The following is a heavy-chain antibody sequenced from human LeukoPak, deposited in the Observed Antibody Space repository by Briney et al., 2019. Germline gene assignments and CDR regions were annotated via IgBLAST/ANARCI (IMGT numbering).Heavy chain of an antibody. V-gene: IGHV3-30*03. Sequence: PGGSLRLSCAASGFTFSSYGMHWVRQAPGKGLEWVAVISYDGSNKYYADSVKGRFTISRDNSKNTLYLQMNSLRAEDTAVYYCARESSQDSGYVYFDYWGQGTLVTVSS. J-gene: IGHJ4*02. CDR3: ARESSQDSGYVYFDY. CDR2: ISYDGSNK. CDR1: GFTFSSYG. D-gene: IGHD5-12*01.